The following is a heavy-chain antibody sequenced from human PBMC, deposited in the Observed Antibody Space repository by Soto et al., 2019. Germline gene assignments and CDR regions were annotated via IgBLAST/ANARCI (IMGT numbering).Heavy chain of an antibody. CDR3: VKSRIVVVTATPKYYYYYGMDV. Sequence: PGGSLRLSCAASGFTFSNYAMSWVRQAPGKELEWVSTISSSGASTDYADSVKGRFTISRDNSQNTLNLQMNSLRAEDTDIYYCVKSRIVVVTATPKYYYYYGMDVWGQGTTVTVSS. J-gene: IGHJ6*02. D-gene: IGHD2-21*02. CDR2: ISSSGAST. CDR1: GFTFSNYA. V-gene: IGHV3-23*01.